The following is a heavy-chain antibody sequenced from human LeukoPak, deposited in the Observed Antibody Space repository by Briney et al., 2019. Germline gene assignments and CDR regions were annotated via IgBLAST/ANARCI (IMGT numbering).Heavy chain of an antibody. CDR1: GFTFSDHC. CDR3: ARGITFGGEYYFDY. Sequence: GGSLRLSCAASGFTFSDHCMDWVRQAPGKGLEWVGRTRNKANSYTTECAASVKGRFTISRDDSKNSLYLQMNSLKTEDTAVYYCARGITFGGEYYFDYWGQGTLVTVSS. D-gene: IGHD3-16*01. V-gene: IGHV3-72*01. CDR2: TRNKANSYTT. J-gene: IGHJ4*02.